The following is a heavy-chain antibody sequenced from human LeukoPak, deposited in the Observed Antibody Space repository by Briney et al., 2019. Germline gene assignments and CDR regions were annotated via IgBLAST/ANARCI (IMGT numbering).Heavy chain of an antibody. D-gene: IGHD1-26*01. CDR1: GFTFSSYG. CDR2: IHYDGGNK. CDR3: AKDSLTLVVGATNFDY. Sequence: PGGSLRLSCAASGFTFSSYGMHWVRQAPGKGLGWVAFIHYDGGNKYYADSVKGRFTISRDNSKNTLYLQMNSLRAEDTAVYYCAKDSLTLVVGATNFDYWGQGTLVTVSS. V-gene: IGHV3-30*02. J-gene: IGHJ4*02.